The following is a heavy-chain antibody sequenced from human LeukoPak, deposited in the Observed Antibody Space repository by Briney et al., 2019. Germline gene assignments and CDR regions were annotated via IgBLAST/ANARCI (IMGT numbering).Heavy chain of an antibody. D-gene: IGHD2-2*01. Sequence: GGSLRLSCVASGLTVSNHWMTWVRQAPGKGLEWLANILPDGSQKYYVDSVKGRFTISRDNPKNSLYLQINNLRAEDTAVYYCGRLAHNAWYAIDFWGQGTLVTVSS. CDR3: GRLAHNAWYAIDF. CDR2: ILPDGSQK. V-gene: IGHV3-7*01. CDR1: GLTVSNHW. J-gene: IGHJ4*02.